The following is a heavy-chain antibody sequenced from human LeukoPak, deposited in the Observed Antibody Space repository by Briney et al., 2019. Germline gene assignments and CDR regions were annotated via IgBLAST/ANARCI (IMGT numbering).Heavy chain of an antibody. Sequence: ASVKVSCTASGYTFTNYYMHWVRQAPGQGLEWMGIINPSGGSTSYAQKFQGRVTMTRDMSTSTVYMELSSLRSEDTAVYYCARAIKPASPGSGPGYWGQGTLVTVSS. CDR1: GYTFTNYY. CDR3: ARAIKPASPGSGPGY. D-gene: IGHD2-2*01. V-gene: IGHV1-46*01. CDR2: INPSGGST. J-gene: IGHJ4*02.